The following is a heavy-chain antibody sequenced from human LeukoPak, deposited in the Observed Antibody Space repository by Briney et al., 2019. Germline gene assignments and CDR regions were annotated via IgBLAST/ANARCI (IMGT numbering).Heavy chain of an antibody. CDR2: VSYEGKSQ. D-gene: IGHD6-13*01. Sequence: GGSLRLSCAASGFTFSTYTMHWVRQAPGKGLEWVAVVSYEGKSQYYADSVRGRFTISRDNSKNTLYLQMNSLRGEDAAVYYCAKEGTAQISTWYDYWGQGTLVTVSS. CDR1: GFTFSTYT. V-gene: IGHV3-30*04. CDR3: AKEGTAQISTWYDY. J-gene: IGHJ4*02.